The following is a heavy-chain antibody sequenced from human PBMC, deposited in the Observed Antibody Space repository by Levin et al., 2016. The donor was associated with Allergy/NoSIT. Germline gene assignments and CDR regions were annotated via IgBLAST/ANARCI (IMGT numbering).Heavy chain of an antibody. V-gene: IGHV4-59*12. CDR1: GGSISSYY. D-gene: IGHD6-19*01. CDR2: IYYSGST. Sequence: SETLSLTCTVSGGSISSYYWSWIWQPPGKGLEWIGYIYYSGSTNYNPSLKSRVTISVDTSKNQFSLKLSSVTAADTAVYYCARDEWQWPSYGMDVWGQGSTVTVSS. J-gene: IGHJ6*02. CDR3: ARDEWQWPSYGMDV.